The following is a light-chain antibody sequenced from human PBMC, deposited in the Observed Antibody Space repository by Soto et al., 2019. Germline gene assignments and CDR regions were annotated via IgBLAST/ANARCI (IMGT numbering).Light chain of an antibody. CDR2: RDS. CDR3: ATWDDSRQGL. V-gene: IGLV3-9*01. Sequence: SYELTQPLSVSVAPGQTARITCGGNNIGSKNVHWYQQKPGQAPVLVIYRDSNRPSGIPERFSGSNSGNTASLDISGLQSEEEATYYCATWDDSRQGLFGGGTKVTVL. CDR1: NIGSKN. J-gene: IGLJ1*01.